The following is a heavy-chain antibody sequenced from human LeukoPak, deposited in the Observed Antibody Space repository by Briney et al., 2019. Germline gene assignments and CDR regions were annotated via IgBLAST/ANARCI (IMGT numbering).Heavy chain of an antibody. Sequence: ASVKVSCKASGYTCTTYDITWVRQATGQGLEWMGWMNPNSGDTAYAQKFQGRVAMTRDTSISTAYMELSSLRSEDTAVYYCARGLGDYYDTSGYYYAVPAHWGQGTLVTVSS. CDR1: GYTCTTYD. D-gene: IGHD3-22*01. V-gene: IGHV1-8*01. CDR3: ARGLGDYYDTSGYYYAVPAH. CDR2: MNPNSGDT. J-gene: IGHJ4*02.